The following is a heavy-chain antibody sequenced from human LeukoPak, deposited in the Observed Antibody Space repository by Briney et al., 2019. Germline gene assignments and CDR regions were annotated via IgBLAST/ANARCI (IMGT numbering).Heavy chain of an antibody. D-gene: IGHD6-13*01. CDR1: GFTFDDYG. Sequence: RPGGSLRLSCAASGFTFDDYGMSWVRPAPGKGLEWVSGINSNGGSTGYADSVKGRFTISRDNAKNSLYLQMNSLRAEDTALYYRARGTFRDSSSWYEGWYFDYWGQGTLVTVSS. CDR3: ARGTFRDSSSWYEGWYFDY. J-gene: IGHJ4*02. CDR2: INSNGGST. V-gene: IGHV3-20*04.